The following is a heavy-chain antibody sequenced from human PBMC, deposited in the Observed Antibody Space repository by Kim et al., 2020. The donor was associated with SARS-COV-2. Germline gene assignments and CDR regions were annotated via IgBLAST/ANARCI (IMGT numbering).Heavy chain of an antibody. D-gene: IGHD6-19*01. Sequence: YSNPALKVQVTISVDTSKTQFSLKLSSVTAADTAVYYCARLGGSGWYSDYWGQGTLVTVSS. CDR3: ARLGGSGWYSDY. V-gene: IGHV4-39*01. J-gene: IGHJ4*02.